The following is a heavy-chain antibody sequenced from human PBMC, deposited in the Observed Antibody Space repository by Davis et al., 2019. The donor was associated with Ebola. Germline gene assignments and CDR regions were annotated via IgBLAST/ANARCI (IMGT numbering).Heavy chain of an antibody. CDR3: ARDLGRNQSKYRNFGY. J-gene: IGHJ4*02. CDR2: IWYDESNK. V-gene: IGHV3-33*01. CDR1: GFTFSSYG. D-gene: IGHD2/OR15-2a*01. Sequence: GESLKISCAASGFTFSSYGMHWVRQAPGKGLEWVAVIWYDESNKYYADSVKGRFTISRDNSKNTLYLQMNSLRAEDTAVYYCARDLGRNQSKYRNFGYWGQGTLVTVSS.